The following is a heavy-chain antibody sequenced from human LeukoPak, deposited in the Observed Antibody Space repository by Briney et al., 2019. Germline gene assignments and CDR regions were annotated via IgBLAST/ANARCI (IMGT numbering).Heavy chain of an antibody. J-gene: IGHJ4*02. D-gene: IGHD3-9*01. CDR2: ISWNSGSI. CDR1: GFTFDDYA. Sequence: QSGGSLRLSCAASGFTFDDYAMHWVRQAPGKGLEWVSGISWNSGSIGYADSVKGRFTISRDNAKNSLYLQMNSLRAEDTALYYCAKGPVDKKSLKYYFDYWGQGTLVTVSS. CDR3: AKGPVDKKSLKYYFDY. V-gene: IGHV3-9*01.